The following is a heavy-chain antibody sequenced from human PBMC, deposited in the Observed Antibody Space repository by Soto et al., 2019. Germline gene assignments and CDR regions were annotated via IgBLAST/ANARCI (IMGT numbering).Heavy chain of an antibody. D-gene: IGHD2-15*01. CDR3: ARADCTGAYCYSWPFNYGVDV. Sequence: QVQLVESRGGVVQPGGSLRLSCTTSGFTFNTYGMHWVRQAPGKGLEWVAIIWYDGSNKYYADSVKGRFTISRDNSNNTLYLQMNSLIAEDKDLYYCARADCTGAYCYSWPFNYGVDVWGQGTTVTVSS. CDR2: IWYDGSNK. J-gene: IGHJ6*02. V-gene: IGHV3-33*08. CDR1: GFTFNTYG.